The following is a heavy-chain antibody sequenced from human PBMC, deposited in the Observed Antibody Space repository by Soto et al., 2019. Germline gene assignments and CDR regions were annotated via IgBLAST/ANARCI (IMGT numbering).Heavy chain of an antibody. CDR3: ARLLRWQYYFDY. Sequence: SETLSLTCTVSGGSISSSSYYWGWIRQPPGKGLEWIGSSYYSGSTYDNPSLKSRVTISVDTSKNQFSLRLSSVTVADTAVYDWARLLRWQYYFDYWGQGTLVTVSS. V-gene: IGHV4-39*01. J-gene: IGHJ4*02. CDR1: GGSISSSSYY. CDR2: SYYSGST. D-gene: IGHD4-17*01.